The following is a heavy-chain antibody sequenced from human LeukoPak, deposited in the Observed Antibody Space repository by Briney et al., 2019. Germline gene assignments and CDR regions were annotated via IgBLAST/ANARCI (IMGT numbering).Heavy chain of an antibody. Sequence: SETLSLTCTVSGGSISSGGYYWSWIRQHPGKGLEWIGYIYYSGSTYYNPSLKSRVTISVDTSKNQFSLKLSSVTAADTAVYYCARALIVVVPAAKALHAFDIWGQGTMVTVSS. V-gene: IGHV4-31*03. CDR2: IYYSGST. CDR3: ARALIVVVPAAKALHAFDI. D-gene: IGHD2-2*01. J-gene: IGHJ3*02. CDR1: GGSISSGGYY.